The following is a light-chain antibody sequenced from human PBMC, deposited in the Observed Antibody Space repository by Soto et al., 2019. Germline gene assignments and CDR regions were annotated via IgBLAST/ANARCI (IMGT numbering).Light chain of an antibody. CDR3: SSYTGSNNFVV. CDR1: SSDDGGYNY. J-gene: IGLJ2*01. Sequence: QSVLTQPPSASGSPGQSVTISCTGTSSDDGGYNYVSWYQQHPVKAPKLMIYEVSKRPSGVPDRFSGSKSGNTASLTVSGLQAEDEADYYCSSYTGSNNFVVFGGGIKLTVL. CDR2: EVS. V-gene: IGLV2-8*01.